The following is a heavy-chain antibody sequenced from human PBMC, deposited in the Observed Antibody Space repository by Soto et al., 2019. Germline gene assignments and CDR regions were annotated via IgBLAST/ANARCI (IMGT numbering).Heavy chain of an antibody. Sequence: TLSLTCAVYGGSFSGYYWSWIRQPPGKGLEWIGEINHSGSTNYNPSLKSRVTISVDTSKNQFSLKLSSVTAADTAVYYCARANPRAFDIWGQGTMVTVSS. CDR1: GGSFSGYY. CDR3: ARANPRAFDI. J-gene: IGHJ3*02. V-gene: IGHV4-34*01. CDR2: INHSGST.